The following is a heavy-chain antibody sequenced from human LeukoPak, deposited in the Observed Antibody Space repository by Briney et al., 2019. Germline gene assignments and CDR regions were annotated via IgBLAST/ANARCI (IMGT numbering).Heavy chain of an antibody. CDR3: ARQGGYSGYDFGY. V-gene: IGHV3-30*03. CDR1: GFTFSNSG. J-gene: IGHJ4*02. D-gene: IGHD5-12*01. CDR2: LSNDAINK. Sequence: GGSLRLSCTASGFTFSNSGMHWVRQAPGKGLEWVAVLSNDAINKYYTDSVKGRFTISRDNAKNSLYLQMNSLRAEDTAVYYCARQGGYSGYDFGYWGQGTLVTVSS.